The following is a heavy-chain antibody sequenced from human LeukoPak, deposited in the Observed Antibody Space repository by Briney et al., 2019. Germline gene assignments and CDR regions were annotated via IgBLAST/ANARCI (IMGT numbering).Heavy chain of an antibody. D-gene: IGHD6-13*01. J-gene: IGHJ6*02. CDR1: GFTFSSYA. CDR2: ISGSGGVT. V-gene: IGHV3-23*01. CDR3: AKLGQQLVSFYGMDV. Sequence: GGSLRLSCAASGFTFSSYAMTWVRPAPDKGLDWVSAISGSGGVTYYADSVKGRFTISRDNSKNTLYLQMSTLRTDDTAVYYCAKLGQQLVSFYGMDVWGRGTTVTVSS.